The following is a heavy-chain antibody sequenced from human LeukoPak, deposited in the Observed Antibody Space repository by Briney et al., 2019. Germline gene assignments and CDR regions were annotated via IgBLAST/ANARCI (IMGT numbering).Heavy chain of an antibody. Sequence: ASVKVSCKASGYTFTGYYMHWVRQAPGQGLEWMGWINPNSGGTNYAQKFRGRVTMTRDTSISTAYMELSRLRSDDTAVYYCARVGGYYFAPDYWGQGTLVTVSS. V-gene: IGHV1-2*02. CDR3: ARVGGYYFAPDY. CDR1: GYTFTGYY. J-gene: IGHJ4*02. D-gene: IGHD2-15*01. CDR2: INPNSGGT.